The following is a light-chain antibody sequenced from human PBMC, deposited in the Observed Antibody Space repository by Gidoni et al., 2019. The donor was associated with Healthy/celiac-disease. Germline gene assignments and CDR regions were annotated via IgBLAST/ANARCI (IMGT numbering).Light chain of an antibody. J-gene: IGKJ3*01. CDR2: GAS. Sequence: EIVLTHSPRTLSLSPGERATLSCRASQSVSSSYLAWYQQKPGQAPRLLIYGASSRATGIPDRFSGSGSGTDFTLTISRLEPEDFAVYYCQQYGSSPRITFGPGTKVDIK. V-gene: IGKV3-20*01. CDR3: QQYGSSPRIT. CDR1: QSVSSSY.